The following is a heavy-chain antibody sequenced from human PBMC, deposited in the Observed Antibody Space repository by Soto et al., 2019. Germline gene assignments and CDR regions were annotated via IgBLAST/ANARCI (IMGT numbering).Heavy chain of an antibody. J-gene: IGHJ4*02. CDR3: ARARHDYGDYEGGAPDY. D-gene: IGHD4-17*01. V-gene: IGHV4-4*02. Sequence: QVQLQESGPGLVKPSGTLSLTCAVSGGSISSSNWWSWVRQPPGKGMEWIGEIYHSGSTNYNPSLKSRVTISVDKSKNQFSLKLSSVTAADTAVYYCARARHDYGDYEGGAPDYWGQGTLVTVSS. CDR1: GGSISSSNW. CDR2: IYHSGST.